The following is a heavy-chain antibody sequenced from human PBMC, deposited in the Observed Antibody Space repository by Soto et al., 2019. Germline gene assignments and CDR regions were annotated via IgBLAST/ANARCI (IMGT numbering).Heavy chain of an antibody. D-gene: IGHD6-6*01. CDR3: AKDYAVSIAAMDV. J-gene: IGHJ6*02. Sequence: GGSLRLSCAASGFTFSSYGMHWVRQAPGKGLEWVAVISYDGSNKYYADSVKGRFTIARDNSKNTLYLQMNSLRAEDTAVYYCAKDYAVSIAAMDVWGQGTTVTVSS. CDR2: ISYDGSNK. CDR1: GFTFSSYG. V-gene: IGHV3-30*18.